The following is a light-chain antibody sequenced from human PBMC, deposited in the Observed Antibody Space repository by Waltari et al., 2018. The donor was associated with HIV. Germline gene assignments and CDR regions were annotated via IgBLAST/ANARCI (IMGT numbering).Light chain of an antibody. V-gene: IGLV2-11*01. CDR3: CSYAGTYRV. J-gene: IGLJ3*02. CDR1: SRDGGGYDS. Sequence: QSALTQPRSVSGPPGRSVTISLTGTSRDGGGYDSVSLYQQHPANPPTLMIYDFSTRPSGVPERFSGSESGNTACLTIAGLQAEDEADYYCCSYAGTYRVFGGGTKLTVL. CDR2: DFS.